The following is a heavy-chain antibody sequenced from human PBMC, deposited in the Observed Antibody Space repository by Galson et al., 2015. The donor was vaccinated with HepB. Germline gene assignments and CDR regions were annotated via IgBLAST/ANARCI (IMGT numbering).Heavy chain of an antibody. V-gene: IGHV1-46*01. CDR3: AKDTDGSSGYYSYAMDV. D-gene: IGHD2-2*01. CDR1: GYTFTSYY. CDR2: INPSGGST. Sequence: SVKVSCKASGYTFTSYYMHWVRQAPGQGLEWMGIINPSGGSTTYAQKFQGRVTMTRDTSTSTVYMELSSLRSEDTAVYYCAKDTDGSSGYYSYAMDVWGQGTTVTVSS. J-gene: IGHJ6*02.